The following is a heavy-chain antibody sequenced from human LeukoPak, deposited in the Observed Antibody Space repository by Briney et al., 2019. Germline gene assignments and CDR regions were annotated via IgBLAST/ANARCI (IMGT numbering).Heavy chain of an antibody. J-gene: IGHJ4*02. D-gene: IGHD3-22*01. V-gene: IGHV3-48*02. CDR1: GLSFTINN. Sequence: GGSLRLSCAASGLSFTINNMNWVRQAPGKGLEGVSYISSSSSTMYYADSVKGRFTISRDNANNSLYLQMNSLRDEDTAVYYCARVLHDGSGYYYLSEWGQGTLVTVSS. CDR2: ISSSSSTM. CDR3: ARVLHDGSGYYYLSE.